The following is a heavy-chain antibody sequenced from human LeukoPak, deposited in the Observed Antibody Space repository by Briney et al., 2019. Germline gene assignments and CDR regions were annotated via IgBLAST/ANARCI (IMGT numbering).Heavy chain of an antibody. V-gene: IGHV3-23*01. D-gene: IGHD3-10*01. CDR1: GFTFNSYA. CDR3: AKDGSYGSGSYNWFDP. Sequence: GGSLRLSCAASGFTFNSYAMSWVRQAPGKGLEWVSAISGSGGSTYYADSVKGRFTISRDNSKNTLYLQMNSLRAEDTAVYYCAKDGSYGSGSYNWFDPWGQGTLVTVSS. J-gene: IGHJ5*02. CDR2: ISGSGGST.